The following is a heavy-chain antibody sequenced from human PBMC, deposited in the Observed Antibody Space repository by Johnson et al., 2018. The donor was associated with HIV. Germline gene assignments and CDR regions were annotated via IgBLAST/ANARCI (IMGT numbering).Heavy chain of an antibody. V-gene: IGHV3-30*14. CDR2: ISHNGGTE. CDR1: GFTFSSYG. J-gene: IGHJ3*02. Sequence: QVQLVESGGGVVHPGRSLRLSCVGSGFTFSSYGMHWVRQAPGKGLDWVAFISHNGGTEYSADSVKGRFTISRDNSRNTLYLQMNSLRVEDTAVYFCAGKTGYDAFDMWGQGTMVTVSS. CDR3: AGKTGYDAFDM. D-gene: IGHD3-9*01.